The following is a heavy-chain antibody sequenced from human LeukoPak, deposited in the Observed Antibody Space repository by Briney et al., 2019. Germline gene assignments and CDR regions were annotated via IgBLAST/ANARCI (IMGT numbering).Heavy chain of an antibody. CDR3: ATYADGSGSPPHYFDY. Sequence: ASVKVSCKASGYTFTSYDINWVRQATGQGLEWMGWMNPNSGNTGYAQKFQGRVTMTRNTSISTAYMELSSLRSEDTAVYYCATYADGSGSPPHYFDYWGQGTLVTVSS. D-gene: IGHD3-10*01. J-gene: IGHJ4*02. CDR2: MNPNSGNT. V-gene: IGHV1-8*01. CDR1: GYTFTSYD.